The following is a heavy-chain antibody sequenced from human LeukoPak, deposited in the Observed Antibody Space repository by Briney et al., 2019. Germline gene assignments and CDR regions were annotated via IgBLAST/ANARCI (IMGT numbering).Heavy chain of an antibody. J-gene: IGHJ5*02. Sequence: PGGSLRLSCAASGLTVSSNYMSWVRQAPGKGLEWVANIKQDGSEKYYVDSVKGRFTISRDNAKNSLYLQMNSLRAEDTAVYYCARGQIQLWFPWGQGTLVTVSS. CDR2: IKQDGSEK. V-gene: IGHV3-7*01. D-gene: IGHD5-18*01. CDR3: ARGQIQLWFP. CDR1: GLTVSSNY.